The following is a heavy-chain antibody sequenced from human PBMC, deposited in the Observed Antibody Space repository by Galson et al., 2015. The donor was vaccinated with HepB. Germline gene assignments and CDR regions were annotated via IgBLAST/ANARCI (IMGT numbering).Heavy chain of an antibody. CDR3: ARFNSGWFAPGNLNDVSDI. CDR2: IYWDGDK. V-gene: IGHV2-5*02. J-gene: IGHJ3*02. Sequence: PALVKPTQTLTLTCTFSGFSLTTSGVGVAWVRQPPGKALEWLELIYWDGDKRFSPSLKERLTITKDISKNQVVITMTNMDPLDTATYYCARFNSGWFAPGNLNDVSDIWGQGTKVSVSS. D-gene: IGHD6-19*01. CDR1: GFSLTTSGVG.